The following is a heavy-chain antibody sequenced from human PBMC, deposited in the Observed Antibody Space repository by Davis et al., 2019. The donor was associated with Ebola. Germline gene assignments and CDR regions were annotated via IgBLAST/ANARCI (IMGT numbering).Heavy chain of an antibody. V-gene: IGHV4-59*01. D-gene: IGHD3-10*01. CDR1: GFTFSSYW. Sequence: MPGGSLRLSCAASGFTFSSYWMHWVRQAPGKGLEWIGYIYYSGSTNYNPSLKSRVTISVDTSKNQFSLKLTSVTAADAAVYYCARLYYGSGSYYNWFDPWGQGTLVTVSS. CDR2: IYYSGST. CDR3: ARLYYGSGSYYNWFDP. J-gene: IGHJ5*02.